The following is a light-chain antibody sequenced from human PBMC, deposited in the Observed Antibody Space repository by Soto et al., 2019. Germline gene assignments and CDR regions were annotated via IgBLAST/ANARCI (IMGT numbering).Light chain of an antibody. Sequence: EIVLTQSPGTLSLSPGERATLSCRASQHVSSSYLVWYQQKPGQAPRLLIYGASSRATGIPDRFSGSGSGTEFTLTINSLQSEDSAVYYCQQHNQWPITFGQGTRLEIK. CDR2: GAS. V-gene: IGKV3D-20*02. J-gene: IGKJ5*01. CDR3: QQHNQWPIT. CDR1: QHVSSSY.